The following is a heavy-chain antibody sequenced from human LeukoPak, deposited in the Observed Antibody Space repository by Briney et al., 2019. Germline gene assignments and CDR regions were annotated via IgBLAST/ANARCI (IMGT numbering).Heavy chain of an antibody. D-gene: IGHD2-15*01. CDR3: ARGPQFCSGGSCYGYYFDH. CDR2: ISSSGSYI. Sequence: GGSLRLSCAASGFTFSSYSMNWVRQPPGKGLEWVSSISSSGSYIYYADSVKGRFSISRDSAKNSLYLQMNSQRAEDTAVYYCARGPQFCSGGSCYGYYFDHWGQGTLVTVSS. CDR1: GFTFSSYS. V-gene: IGHV3-21*01. J-gene: IGHJ4*02.